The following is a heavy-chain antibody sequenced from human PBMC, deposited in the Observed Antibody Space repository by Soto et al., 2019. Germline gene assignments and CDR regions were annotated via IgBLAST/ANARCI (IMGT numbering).Heavy chain of an antibody. Sequence: QVQLVQSGAEVKKPGSSVKVSCKASGGTFSNYPISWVRQAPGQGLEWMGGIIPIFGTVNYAQKFQGRVTITEDESTSTPYMELSSVTSEDTAVYYCARGNHRWLQLWYFDLWGRGTLVTVSS. V-gene: IGHV1-69*12. CDR3: ARGNHRWLQLWYFDL. J-gene: IGHJ2*01. CDR1: GGTFSNYP. D-gene: IGHD5-12*01. CDR2: IIPIFGTV.